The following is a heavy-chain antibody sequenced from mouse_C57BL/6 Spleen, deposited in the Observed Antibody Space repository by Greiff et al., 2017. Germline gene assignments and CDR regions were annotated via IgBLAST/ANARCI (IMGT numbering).Heavy chain of an antibody. V-gene: IGHV14-1*01. CDR3: TTGSSGYAFDY. J-gene: IGHJ2*01. Sequence: EVQRVESGAELVRPGASVKLSCTASGFNIKDYYMHWVKQRPAQGLEWIGRIDPEDGDTESAPKFPGKATMTADTSSNTAYLQLSSLTSEDTAVYYCTTGSSGYAFDYWGQGTTLIVSS. D-gene: IGHD3-2*02. CDR2: IDPEDGDT. CDR1: GFNIKDYY.